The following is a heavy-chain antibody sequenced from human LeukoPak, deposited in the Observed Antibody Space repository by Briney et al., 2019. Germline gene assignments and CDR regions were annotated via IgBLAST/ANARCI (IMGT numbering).Heavy chain of an antibody. CDR2: IYYSGST. J-gene: IGHJ4*02. Sequence: SETLSLTCAVFGGSFSNFYWTWIRQPPGKGLERIGSIYYSGSTYYNPSLKSRVTISVDTSKNQFSLRLSSVTAADTAVYYSARLASGSYGPLTPFDYWGQGTLVTVSS. D-gene: IGHD1-26*01. CDR3: ARLASGSYGPLTPFDY. CDR1: GGSFSNFY. V-gene: IGHV4-59*08.